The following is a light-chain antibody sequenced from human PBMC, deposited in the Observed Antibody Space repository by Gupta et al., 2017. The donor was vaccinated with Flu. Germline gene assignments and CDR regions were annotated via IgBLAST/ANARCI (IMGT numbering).Light chain of an antibody. CDR2: VAS. J-gene: IGKJ1*01. V-gene: IGKV3-15*01. Sequence: EVVMTQSPATLSVSPGETATLSCRTSLSVGYNLAWYQQKPSQPPKILIYVASTRYTGVAARFSCRGCGKELALTSSSRQQEDFACYFYHHDNHWPPWTFGQGTKVEMK. CDR1: LSVGYN. CDR3: HHDNHWPPWT.